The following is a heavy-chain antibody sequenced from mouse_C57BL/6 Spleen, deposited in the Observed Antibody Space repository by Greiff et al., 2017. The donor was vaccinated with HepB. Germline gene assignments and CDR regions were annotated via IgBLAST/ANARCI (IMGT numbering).Heavy chain of an antibody. V-gene: IGHV1-61*01. CDR1: GYTFTSYW. CDR2: IYPSDSET. D-gene: IGHD3-2*02. CDR3: ARGDTAQAAWFAY. J-gene: IGHJ3*01. Sequence: QVQLQQPGAELVRPGSSVKLSCKASGYTFTSYWMDWVKQRPGQGLEWIGNIYPSDSETHYNQKFKDKATLTVDKSSSTAYMQLSSLTSEDSAVYDCARGDTAQAAWFAYWGQGTLVTVSA.